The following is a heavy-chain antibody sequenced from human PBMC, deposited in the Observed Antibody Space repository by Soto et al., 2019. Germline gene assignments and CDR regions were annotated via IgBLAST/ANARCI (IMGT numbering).Heavy chain of an antibody. CDR1: GFTLSSYW. D-gene: IGHD3-10*01. CDR2: MKDDGSEK. Sequence: GGSLRLSCVVSGFTLSSYWMSWVRQAPGKGLEWVANMKDDGSEKNYVDSVKGRFTISRDNAKNSLYLQMNSLRVEDTAVYYCARDRGAPDAFDIWGQGTMVTVSS. CDR3: ARDRGAPDAFDI. V-gene: IGHV3-7*01. J-gene: IGHJ3*02.